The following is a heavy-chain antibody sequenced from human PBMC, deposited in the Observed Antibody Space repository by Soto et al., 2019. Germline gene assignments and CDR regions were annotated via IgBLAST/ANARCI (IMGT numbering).Heavy chain of an antibody. D-gene: IGHD5-18*01. CDR1: GFTFSSYG. J-gene: IGHJ4*02. Sequence: QVQLVESGGGVVQPGRSLRLSCAASGFTFSSYGMHWVRQAPGKGLEWVAVISYDGSNKYYADSVKGRFTISRDNSKNTLYLQMNSLRAEDTAVYYCAKEGIDRDTAMVPGEYYFDYWGQGTLVTVSS. CDR3: AKEGIDRDTAMVPGEYYFDY. CDR2: ISYDGSNK. V-gene: IGHV3-30*18.